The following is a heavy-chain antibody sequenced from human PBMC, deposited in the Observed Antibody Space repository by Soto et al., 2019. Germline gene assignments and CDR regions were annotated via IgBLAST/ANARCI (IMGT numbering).Heavy chain of an antibody. V-gene: IGHV1-18*01. Sequence: QVQLVQSGAEVKKPGASVKVSCKASGYTFTNYGFSWVRQAPGQGLEWMGWISAYNGNTNYAPKLQGRLTLTTDTDTSTAYMELRSLRSNDTAVYYCARDRQYYYDSSAYPGFDSWGQGTLVTVSS. CDR1: GYTFTNYG. CDR2: ISAYNGNT. D-gene: IGHD3-22*01. J-gene: IGHJ4*02. CDR3: ARDRQYYYDSSAYPGFDS.